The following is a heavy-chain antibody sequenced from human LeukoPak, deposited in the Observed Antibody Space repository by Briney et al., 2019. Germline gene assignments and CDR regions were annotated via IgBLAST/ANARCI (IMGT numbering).Heavy chain of an antibody. D-gene: IGHD2-2*01. Sequence: ASVKVSCKASGYTFTGYYMHWVRQAPGQGREWMGWINPNSGGTNYAQKFQGRVTMTRDTSISTAYMELSRLRSDDTAVYYCARIPDIVVVPAAMGGYDYWGQGTLVTVSS. CDR3: ARIPDIVVVPAAMGGYDY. CDR1: GYTFTGYY. J-gene: IGHJ4*02. CDR2: INPNSGGT. V-gene: IGHV1-2*02.